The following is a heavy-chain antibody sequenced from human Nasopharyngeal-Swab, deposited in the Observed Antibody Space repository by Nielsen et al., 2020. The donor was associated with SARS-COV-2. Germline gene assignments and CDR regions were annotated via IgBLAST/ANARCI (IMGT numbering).Heavy chain of an antibody. Sequence: SETLSLTCTVSGGSISSDYWSWILQPPGKGLEWIGYIYYSGSTKYNPSLKSRVTISVDTSKNQFSLKLSSVTAADTAVYYCTRVRIAVAGTQAFDIWGQGTMVTVSS. CDR3: TRVRIAVAGTQAFDI. V-gene: IGHV4-59*13. CDR2: IYYSGST. D-gene: IGHD6-19*01. J-gene: IGHJ3*02. CDR1: GGSISSDY.